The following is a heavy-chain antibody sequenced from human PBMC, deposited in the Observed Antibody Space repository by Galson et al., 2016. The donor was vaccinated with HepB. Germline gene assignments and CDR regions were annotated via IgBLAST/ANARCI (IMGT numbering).Heavy chain of an antibody. J-gene: IGHJ1*01. D-gene: IGHD4-17*01. Sequence: SLRLSCAASGFSFNIHRMNWVRQAPGKGLEWVTNIKQDGSEKYYVDSVKGRFTISRDNAQNSLYLQMNSLRDEDTAIYFCAGGDGGDLRHWGQGTLVTVSS. CDR3: AGGDGGDLRH. CDR1: GFSFNIHR. CDR2: IKQDGSEK. V-gene: IGHV3-7*03.